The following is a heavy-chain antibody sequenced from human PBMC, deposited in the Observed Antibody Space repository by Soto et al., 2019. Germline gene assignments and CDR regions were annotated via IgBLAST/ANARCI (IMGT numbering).Heavy chain of an antibody. CDR3: AHRHSSSWSYYFDY. J-gene: IGHJ4*02. V-gene: IGHV2-5*01. CDR1: GFSLSTSGVG. CDR2: IYWNDDK. Sequence: QITLKESGPTLVKPTQTLTLTCTFSGFSLSTSGVGVGWIRQPPGKALEWLALIYWNDDKRYSPSLKSRLTITKYTSKNQVVLTMTNMDPVDTATYYCAHRHSSSWSYYFDYWGQGTLVTVSS. D-gene: IGHD6-13*01.